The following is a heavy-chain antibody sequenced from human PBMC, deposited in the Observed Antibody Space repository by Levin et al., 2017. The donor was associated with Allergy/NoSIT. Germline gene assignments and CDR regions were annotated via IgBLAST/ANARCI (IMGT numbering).Heavy chain of an antibody. CDR1: GYSFTSYW. CDR2: IYPGDSDT. D-gene: IGHD6-13*01. J-gene: IGHJ4*02. CDR3: ARHIIGIAATGTNYLDY. V-gene: IGHV5-51*01. Sequence: KVSCKGSGYSFTSYWIGWVRQMPGKGLEWMGIIYPGDSDTRYSPSFQGQVTIPADKSISTAYLQWSSLRASDTAMYYCARHIIGIAATGTNYLDYWGQGTLVTVSS.